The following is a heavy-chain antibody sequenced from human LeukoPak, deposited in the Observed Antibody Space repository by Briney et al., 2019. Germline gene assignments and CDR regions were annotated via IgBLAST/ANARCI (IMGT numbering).Heavy chain of an antibody. D-gene: IGHD5-18*01. CDR2: IFYSGST. V-gene: IGHV4-59*01. J-gene: IGHJ4*02. CDR3: ARGYSSYGYYFDY. Sequence: PSETLSLTCAVYGGSFSGYYWSWIRQPPGKGLEWIGYIFYSGSTNYNPSLKSRVTISVDTSKDQFSLRLSSVTAADTAVYYCARGYSSYGYYFDYWGQGTLLTVSS. CDR1: GGSFSGYY.